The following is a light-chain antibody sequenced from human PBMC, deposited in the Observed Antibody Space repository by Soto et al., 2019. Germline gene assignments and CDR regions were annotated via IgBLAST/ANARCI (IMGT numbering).Light chain of an antibody. V-gene: IGKV3-20*01. J-gene: IGKJ1*01. CDR3: QQYGSSPPT. CDR1: QSVSSSY. CDR2: GAS. Sequence: ESVLTQSPGTLYLSPGERATLSCRASQSVSSSYFAWYQQKPGQAPSLLIYGASSRATGIPDRFSGSGSGTDFTLTISRLEPEDVAVYYCQQYGSSPPTFGQGTKVEIK.